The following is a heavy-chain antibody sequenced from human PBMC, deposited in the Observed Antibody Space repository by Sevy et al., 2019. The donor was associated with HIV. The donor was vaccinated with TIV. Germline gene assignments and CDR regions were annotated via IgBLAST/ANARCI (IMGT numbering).Heavy chain of an antibody. D-gene: IGHD3-10*01. Sequence: GGSLRLSCAASGFTFSSYAMHWVRQAPGKGLEWVAVISYDGSNKYYSDSVKGRFTISRDNSKNTLYLQMNSLRAEDTAVYYCARAGQIGYFDYWGHGTLVTVSS. CDR3: ARAGQIGYFDY. CDR2: ISYDGSNK. CDR1: GFTFSSYA. J-gene: IGHJ4*01. V-gene: IGHV3-30-3*01.